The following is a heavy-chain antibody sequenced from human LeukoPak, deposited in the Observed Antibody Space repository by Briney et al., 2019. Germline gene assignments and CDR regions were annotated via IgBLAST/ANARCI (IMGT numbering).Heavy chain of an antibody. J-gene: IGHJ3*02. CDR2: SSSSSGPM. Sequence: PGGSLTLSCPASGFTFRTYIMNWLRQAPAEGLDWVSCSSSSSGPMYYAASVKGRFAISRDNAKNSLYLQMDSLRAEDTGVYYCARQEPGFDIWGQGTMVNVSS. CDR3: ARQEPGFDI. V-gene: IGHV3-48*01. D-gene: IGHD1-14*01. CDR1: GFTFRTYI.